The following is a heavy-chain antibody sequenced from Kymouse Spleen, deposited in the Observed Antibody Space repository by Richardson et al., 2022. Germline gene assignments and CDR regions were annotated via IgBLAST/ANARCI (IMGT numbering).Heavy chain of an antibody. CDR1: GGSFSGYY. J-gene: IGHJ6*02. V-gene: IGHV4-34*01. CDR2: INHSGST. D-gene: IGHD3-10*01. CDR3: ARGGTMVRGVIIKPYYYYYGMDV. Sequence: QVQLQQWGAGLLKPSETLSLTCAVYGGSFSGYYWSWIRQPPGKGLEWIGEINHSGSTNYNPSLKSRVTISVDTSKNQFSLKLSSVTAADTAVYYCARGGTMVRGVIIKPYYYYYGMDVWGQGTTVTVSS.